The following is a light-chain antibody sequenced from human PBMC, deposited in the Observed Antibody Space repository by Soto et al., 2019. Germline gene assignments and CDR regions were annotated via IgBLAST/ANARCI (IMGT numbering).Light chain of an antibody. CDR1: SSDVGAYNL. Sequence: QSVLTQPASVSGSPEQSITISCTGTSSDVGAYNLVSWYQQHPGKAPRLIIYEGSKRPSGISHRFSGSKSDNTASLTISGLRAEDEADYYCCSYTNRVTFVIFGGGTKLTVL. CDR3: CSYTNRVTFVI. V-gene: IGLV2-14*02. CDR2: EGS. J-gene: IGLJ2*01.